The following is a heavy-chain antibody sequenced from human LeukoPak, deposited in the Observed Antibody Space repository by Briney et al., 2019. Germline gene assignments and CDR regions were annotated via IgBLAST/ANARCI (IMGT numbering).Heavy chain of an antibody. J-gene: IGHJ4*02. Sequence: GESLKISFKGSGYRFTSYWIGWVRPMPGKGLEWMGIIYPGDSDTRYSPSFQGQVTISANKSISTAYLQWSSLKASDTAMYYCAVVVRGVIIGGYFDYWGQGTLVTVSS. CDR2: IYPGDSDT. V-gene: IGHV5-51*01. D-gene: IGHD3-10*01. CDR3: AVVVRGVIIGGYFDY. CDR1: GYRFTSYW.